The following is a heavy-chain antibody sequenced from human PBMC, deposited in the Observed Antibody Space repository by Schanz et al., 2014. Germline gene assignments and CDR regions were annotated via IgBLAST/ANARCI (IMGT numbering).Heavy chain of an antibody. Sequence: QVQLVQSGVEVKRPGASVRVSCKASGYSFTDYAIHWVRQAPGQGLEWMGIINPSGGSTSYAQKFQGRVTMTRDTSTSTVYMELRSLISDDTAVYYCVRDAGWAFGDYHGMDVWGQGTSVTVSS. D-gene: IGHD3-10*01. CDR3: VRDAGWAFGDYHGMDV. CDR2: INPSGGST. CDR1: GYSFTDYA. V-gene: IGHV1-46*01. J-gene: IGHJ6*02.